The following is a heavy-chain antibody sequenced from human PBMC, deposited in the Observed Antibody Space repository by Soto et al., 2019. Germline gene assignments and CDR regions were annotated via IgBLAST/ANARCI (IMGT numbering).Heavy chain of an antibody. CDR1: GGSISSGGYY. D-gene: IGHD5-18*01. J-gene: IGHJ4*02. Sequence: SETLSLTCTVSGGSISSGGYYWSWIRQHPGKGLEWIGYIYYSGSTYYNPSLKSRVTISVDTSKNQFSLKLSSVTAADTAVYYCARGRYSYGYWQLDYFDYWGQGTLVTVSS. V-gene: IGHV4-31*03. CDR3: ARGRYSYGYWQLDYFDY. CDR2: IYYSGST.